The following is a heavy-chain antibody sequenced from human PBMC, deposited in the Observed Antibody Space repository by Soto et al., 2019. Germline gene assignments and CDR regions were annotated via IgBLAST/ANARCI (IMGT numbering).Heavy chain of an antibody. CDR1: GYTFTSHG. Sequence: QVQLVQSGGEVRKPGASVKVSCKASGYTFTSHGISWVRQAPGQGLEWMGWISAYNGDTNYAQKLQGRVTVTTDRSMSTASMELRGLRAAYTAVEYCARMVGGPKIDSYHYMDVCGNGTTVPVSS. J-gene: IGHJ6*03. CDR2: ISAYNGDT. D-gene: IGHD3-10*01. CDR3: ARMVGGPKIDSYHYMDV. V-gene: IGHV1-18*01.